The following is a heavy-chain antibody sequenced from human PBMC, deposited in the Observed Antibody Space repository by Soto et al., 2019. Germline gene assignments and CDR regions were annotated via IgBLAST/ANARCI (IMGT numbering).Heavy chain of an antibody. V-gene: IGHV1-18*01. CDR3: VKDGSSGWPYYYGMDV. CDR1: GYTFTSYG. Sequence: EASVKVSCKASGYTFTSYGISWVRQAPGQGLEWMGWISAYNGNTNYAQKLQGRVTMTTDTSTSTAYMELRSLRSEDTAVYYCVKDGSSGWPYYYGMDVWGQGTTVTVSS. D-gene: IGHD6-19*01. CDR2: ISAYNGNT. J-gene: IGHJ6*02.